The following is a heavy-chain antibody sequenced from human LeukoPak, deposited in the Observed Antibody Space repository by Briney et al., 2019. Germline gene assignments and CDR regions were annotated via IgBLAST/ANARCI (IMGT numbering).Heavy chain of an antibody. J-gene: IGHJ5*02. CDR3: ARIRRDVS. D-gene: IGHD2-21*02. CDR2: INPNSGDT. V-gene: IGHV1-2*02. CDR1: GYTFTSYG. Sequence: GASVKVSCKASGYTFTSYGISWVRQAPGQGLEWMGWINPNSGDTSYAQKFQGRVSLTRDTSINTAFMELSRLRSDDTAVYYCARIRRDVSWGQGTLVTVSS.